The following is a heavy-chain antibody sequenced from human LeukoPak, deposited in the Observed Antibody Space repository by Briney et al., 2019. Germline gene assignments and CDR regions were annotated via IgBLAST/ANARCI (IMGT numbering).Heavy chain of an antibody. CDR2: IYSGGST. Sequence: GGSLRLSCAASGFTVSSNYMSWVRQAPGNGLEWVSVIYSGGSTYYADSVKGRFTISRDNSKNTLYLQMNSLRAEDTAVYYCARDPVVGATRGAFDIWGQGTMVTVSS. J-gene: IGHJ3*02. CDR1: GFTVSSNY. V-gene: IGHV3-66*01. D-gene: IGHD1-26*01. CDR3: ARDPVVGATRGAFDI.